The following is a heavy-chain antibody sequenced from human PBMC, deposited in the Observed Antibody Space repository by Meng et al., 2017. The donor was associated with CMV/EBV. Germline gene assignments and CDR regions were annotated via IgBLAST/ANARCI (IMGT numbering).Heavy chain of an antibody. CDR2: IYYSGST. V-gene: IGHV4-30-4*08. J-gene: IGHJ3*02. CDR1: GFSISSGDYY. CDR3: ARGGGSSGYLDAFDI. Sequence: SETLSLTCTVSGFSISSGDYYWSWVRQPPGKGLEWIGYIYYSGSTYYNPSLKSRVTISVDTSKNQFSLKLGSVTAADTAVYYCARGGGSSGYLDAFDIWGQGTMVTVSS. D-gene: IGHD3-22*01.